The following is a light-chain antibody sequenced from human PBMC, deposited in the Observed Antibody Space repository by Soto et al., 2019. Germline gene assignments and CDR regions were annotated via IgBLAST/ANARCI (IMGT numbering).Light chain of an antibody. CDR1: SRDIGAYDY. CDR2: EVS. Sequence: SALSQTPSAYGSRGQSVTICCAGTSRDIGAYDYVSWYQQHPGRAPKLLIYEVSERPSGVPDRFSGSKSGNTASLTVSGLRAEDEADYYCNSYAGSDNFVVFGTGTKVTVL. CDR3: NSYAGSDNFVV. V-gene: IGLV2-8*01. J-gene: IGLJ1*01.